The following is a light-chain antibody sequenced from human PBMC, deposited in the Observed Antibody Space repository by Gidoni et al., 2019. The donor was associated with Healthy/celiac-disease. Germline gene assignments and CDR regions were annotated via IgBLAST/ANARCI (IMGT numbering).Light chain of an antibody. CDR1: SLRSYY. Sequence: SSELTQDPAVSVALGQTVRITCQGDSLRSYYASWYQQKPGQAPVLVIYGKNNRPSGIPDRFSGSSSGNTASLTITGAQAEDEADYYCNSRDSSGNHLEVVFVGGTKLTVL. CDR2: GKN. V-gene: IGLV3-19*01. J-gene: IGLJ2*01. CDR3: NSRDSSGNHLEVV.